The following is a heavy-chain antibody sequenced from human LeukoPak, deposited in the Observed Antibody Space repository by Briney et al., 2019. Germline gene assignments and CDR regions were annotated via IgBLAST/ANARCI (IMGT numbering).Heavy chain of an antibody. CDR1: GGTFSSYA. J-gene: IGHJ4*02. V-gene: IGHV1-69*06. Sequence: SVKVSCKASGGTFSSYAISWVRQAPGQGLEWMGGIIPIFGTANYAQKFQGRVTITADKSTSTAYMELSSLRSEDTAVYYCARAPNEQLRVDYWGQGTLVTVSS. CDR3: ARAPNEQLRVDY. CDR2: IIPIFGTA. D-gene: IGHD6-6*01.